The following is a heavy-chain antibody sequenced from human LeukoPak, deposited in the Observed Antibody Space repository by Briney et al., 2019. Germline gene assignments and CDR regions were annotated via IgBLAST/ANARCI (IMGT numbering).Heavy chain of an antibody. CDR3: ATYGDYESDYFDY. CDR1: GGTFSSYA. CDR2: IIPIFGTA. J-gene: IGHJ4*02. Sequence: ASVKVSCKASGGTFSSYAISWVRQAPGQGLEWMGGIIPIFGTANYAQKFQGRVTITAVESTSTAYMELSSLRSEDTAVYYCATYGDYESDYFDYWGQGTLVTVSS. V-gene: IGHV1-69*13. D-gene: IGHD4-17*01.